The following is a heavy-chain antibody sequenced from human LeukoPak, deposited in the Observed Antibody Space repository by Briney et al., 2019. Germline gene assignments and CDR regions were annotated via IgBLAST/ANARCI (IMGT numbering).Heavy chain of an antibody. J-gene: IGHJ6*02. CDR1: GGSISSGGYY. CDR2: IYYSGST. V-gene: IGHV4-31*03. Sequence: SQTLSLTCTVSGGSISSGGYYWSWIRQHPGKGLEWIGYIYYSGSTYYNPSLKSRVTISVDTSKNQFSLKLSSVTAADTAVYYCARARTVNQYYYYGMDVWGQGTTVTVSS. CDR3: ARARTVNQYYYYGMDV. D-gene: IGHD4-4*01.